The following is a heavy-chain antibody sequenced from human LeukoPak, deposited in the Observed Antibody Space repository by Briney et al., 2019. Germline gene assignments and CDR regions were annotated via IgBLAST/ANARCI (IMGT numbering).Heavy chain of an antibody. CDR1: GGSISSGSYY. J-gene: IGHJ3*01. Sequence: PSETLSLTCTVSGGSISSGSYYWSWIRQPAGKGLEWIGRIYTSGSTNYNPSLKSRVTISVDTSKNQFSLKLSSVTAADTAVYYCASGPFTYYYDSSVDMVWGQGTMVTVSS. CDR3: ASGPFTYYYDSSVDMV. CDR2: IYTSGST. V-gene: IGHV4-61*02. D-gene: IGHD3-22*01.